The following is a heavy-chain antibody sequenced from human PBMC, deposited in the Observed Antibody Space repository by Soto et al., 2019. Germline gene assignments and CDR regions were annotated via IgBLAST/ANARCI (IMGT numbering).Heavy chain of an antibody. D-gene: IGHD6-25*01. CDR1: GFTFSSYG. Sequence: GGSLRLSCAACGFTFSSYGMHWVRQAPGKGLEWVAVISYDGSNKYYADSVKGRFTISRDNSKNTLYLQMNSLRAEDTAVYYCAKDRLRVRSEPLGSWFDPWGQGTLVTVSS. CDR3: AKDRLRVRSEPLGSWFDP. J-gene: IGHJ5*02. CDR2: ISYDGSNK. V-gene: IGHV3-30*18.